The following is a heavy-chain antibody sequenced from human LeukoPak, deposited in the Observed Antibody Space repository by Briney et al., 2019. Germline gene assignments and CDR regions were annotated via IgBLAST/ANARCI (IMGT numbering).Heavy chain of an antibody. D-gene: IGHD1-26*01. Sequence: PGRSLRLSCAASGFTFSSYAMHWVRQAPGKGLEWVAVISYDGSNKYYADSVKGRSTISRDNSKNTLYLQMNSLRAEDTAVYYCARMGAIPLDYWGQGTLVTVSS. V-gene: IGHV3-30-3*01. CDR2: ISYDGSNK. J-gene: IGHJ4*02. CDR1: GFTFSSYA. CDR3: ARMGAIPLDY.